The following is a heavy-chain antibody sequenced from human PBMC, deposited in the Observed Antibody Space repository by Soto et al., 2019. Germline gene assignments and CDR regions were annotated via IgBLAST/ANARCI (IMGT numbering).Heavy chain of an antibody. CDR3: TTLGLYGRLDP. J-gene: IGHJ5*02. Sequence: PGGSLRLSCAASGFTFSSYWIHWVRQAPGKGLVWVSRINSDGSSTSYADSVKGRFTISRDNAKNTLYLQMNSLKTEDTAVYYCTTLGLYGRLDPWGQGTLVTVSS. V-gene: IGHV3-74*01. CDR1: GFTFSSYW. CDR2: INSDGSST. D-gene: IGHD4-17*01.